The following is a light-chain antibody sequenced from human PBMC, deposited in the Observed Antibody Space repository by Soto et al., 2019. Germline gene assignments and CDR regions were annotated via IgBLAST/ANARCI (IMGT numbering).Light chain of an antibody. Sequence: AIQVTQSPSSLSASVGDRVTITCRASQDIRNDLGWYQQKPGKAPKLLIYAASSLQSGVPARFSGSGSGTDFTLTITSLQPDDFAAYYCLQDYIYPWTFGQGTKVEMK. CDR2: AAS. CDR3: LQDYIYPWT. V-gene: IGKV1-6*01. CDR1: QDIRND. J-gene: IGKJ1*01.